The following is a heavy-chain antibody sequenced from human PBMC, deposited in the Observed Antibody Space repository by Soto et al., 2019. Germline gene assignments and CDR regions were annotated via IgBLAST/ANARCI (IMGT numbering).Heavy chain of an antibody. V-gene: IGHV4-30-2*06. CDR2: IYYTGAT. J-gene: IGHJ6*02. CDR3: ARAPPAPSPLWDV. Sequence: QVLLQESGPGLVKPSQTVSLTCAVSGASMSSGGHSWSWIRQSPGRGLEWIGYIYYTGATYYNPSLKSPVTLSIDRSHNQFSLHFNSVTASDTAVYYCARAPPAPSPLWDVWGQGTTVTVSS. CDR1: GASMSSGGHS.